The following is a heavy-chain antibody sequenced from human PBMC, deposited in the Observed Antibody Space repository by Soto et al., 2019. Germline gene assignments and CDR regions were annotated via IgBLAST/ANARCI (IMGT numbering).Heavy chain of an antibody. V-gene: IGHV4-31*03. D-gene: IGHD1-26*01. CDR1: GGSISSGGYY. J-gene: IGHJ5*02. CDR3: AVRLVGASKYNWFDR. Sequence: QVQLQESGPGLVKPSQTLSLTCTVSGGSISSGGYYWSWIRQHPGKGLEWIGCIYYSESTYYYPSLINGVSISLDTSKNLFSLKRSCVTAADTAVYYCAVRLVGASKYNWFDRWRQGTVVTVSS. CDR2: IYYSEST.